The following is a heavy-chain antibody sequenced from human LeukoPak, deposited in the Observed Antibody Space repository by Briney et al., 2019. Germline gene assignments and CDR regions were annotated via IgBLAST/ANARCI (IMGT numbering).Heavy chain of an antibody. D-gene: IGHD6-19*01. V-gene: IGHV3-53*01. Sequence: GGSLRLSCAASGFTVSSNYMSWVRQAPGKGLEWVSVIYSGGSTYYADSVKGRFTISRDNSKNTLYLQMNSLRAEDTAVYYCARDTRGWYDYYYYYMDVWGKGTTVTVSS. CDR2: IYSGGST. J-gene: IGHJ6*03. CDR3: ARDTRGWYDYYYYYMDV. CDR1: GFTVSSNY.